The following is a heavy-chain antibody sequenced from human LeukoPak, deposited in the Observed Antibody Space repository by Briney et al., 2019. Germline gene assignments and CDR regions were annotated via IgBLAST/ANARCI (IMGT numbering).Heavy chain of an antibody. Sequence: GGSLRLSCAASGFTFSSYAMNWVRQAPGKGLEWVAVISYDGSNKYYADSVKGRFTISRDNSKNTLYLQMNSLRAEDTAVYYCARDSAIFGVDTRYYFDYWGQGTLVTVSP. D-gene: IGHD3-3*01. CDR2: ISYDGSNK. J-gene: IGHJ4*02. V-gene: IGHV3-30*07. CDR1: GFTFSSYA. CDR3: ARDSAIFGVDTRYYFDY.